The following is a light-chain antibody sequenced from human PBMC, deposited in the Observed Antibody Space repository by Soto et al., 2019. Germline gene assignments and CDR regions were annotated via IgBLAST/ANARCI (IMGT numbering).Light chain of an antibody. CDR1: QSVSSSY. Sequence: EIVLTQSPGTLSLSPGERATLSCRASQSVSSSYLAWYQQKPGQATMLLIYGASRRATGIPDRISGRGPGTGFTLTISRLEPEDFAVYYCQQYGSSPQTFGQGTRVEIK. CDR3: QQYGSSPQT. V-gene: IGKV3-20*01. CDR2: GAS. J-gene: IGKJ5*01.